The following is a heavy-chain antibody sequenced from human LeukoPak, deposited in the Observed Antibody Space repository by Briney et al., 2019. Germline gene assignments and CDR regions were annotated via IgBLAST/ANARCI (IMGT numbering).Heavy chain of an antibody. V-gene: IGHV1-69*13. CDR2: IIPIFGTA. Sequence: ASVKVSCKASGGTFSSYAISWVRQAPGQGLEWMGGIIPIFGTANYAQKFQGRVTITANESTSTAYMELSSLRSEDTAVYYCARGGVTALGYNWFDPWGQGTLVTVSS. CDR1: GGTFSSYA. D-gene: IGHD2-21*02. CDR3: ARGGVTALGYNWFDP. J-gene: IGHJ5*02.